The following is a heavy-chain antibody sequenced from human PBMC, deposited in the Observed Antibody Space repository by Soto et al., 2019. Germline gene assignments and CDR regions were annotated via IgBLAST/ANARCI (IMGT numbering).Heavy chain of an antibody. CDR1: GYTFTGYF. J-gene: IGHJ4*02. CDR2: INPNSGDT. D-gene: IGHD3-22*01. CDR3: ARVRTYYDSSGSLDY. V-gene: IGHV1-2*02. Sequence: AASVKVSCKSSGYTFTGYFMHWVRQAPGQGLEWMGWINPNSGDTKYAQKFQGRVTMTRDMSISTAYMELRRLTSEDTAVYYCARVRTYYDSSGSLDYWGQGTLVTVSS.